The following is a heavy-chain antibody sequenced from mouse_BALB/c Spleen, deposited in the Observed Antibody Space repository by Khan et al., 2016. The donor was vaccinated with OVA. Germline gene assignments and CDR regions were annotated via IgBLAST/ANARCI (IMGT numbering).Heavy chain of an antibody. J-gene: IGHJ3*01. Sequence: EVQLQESGPVLARPGASVKMSCKASGYTFTSYWMHWVKQRPGQGLEWIGDIYPGNTDTTYNQKFKGKAKLTAVTSTSTAYMALSSLTNEDSAVYYCTRRNWDVAWFAYWGQGTLVTVSA. CDR1: GYTFTSYW. CDR2: IYPGNTDT. CDR3: TRRNWDVAWFAY. V-gene: IGHV1-5*01. D-gene: IGHD4-1*01.